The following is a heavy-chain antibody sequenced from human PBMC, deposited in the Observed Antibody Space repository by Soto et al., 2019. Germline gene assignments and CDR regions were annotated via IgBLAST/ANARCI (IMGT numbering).Heavy chain of an antibody. CDR3: ARPHFSSSYYFDY. D-gene: IGHD6-13*01. Sequence: ASVKVSCKASRYTFXSYAMHWARQAPGQRLEWMGWINAGNGNTKYSQKFQGRVTITRDTSASTAYMELSSLRSEDTAVYYCARPHFSSSYYFDYWGQGTLVTVS. V-gene: IGHV1-3*01. J-gene: IGHJ4*02. CDR2: INAGNGNT. CDR1: RYTFXSYA.